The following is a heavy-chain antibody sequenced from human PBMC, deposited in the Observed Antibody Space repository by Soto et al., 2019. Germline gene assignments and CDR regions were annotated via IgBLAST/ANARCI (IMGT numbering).Heavy chain of an antibody. CDR2: IYYSGST. J-gene: IGHJ4*01. CDR1: GGSISSGGYY. Sequence: SETLSLTCTVSGGSISSGGYYWSWIRQHPGKGLEWIGYIYYSGSTYYNPSLKSRVTISVDTSKNQFSLKLSSVTAADTAVYYCARVGGYPTPYYFDYWGHGTLVTVSS. D-gene: IGHD1-26*01. CDR3: ARVGGYPTPYYFDY. V-gene: IGHV4-31*03.